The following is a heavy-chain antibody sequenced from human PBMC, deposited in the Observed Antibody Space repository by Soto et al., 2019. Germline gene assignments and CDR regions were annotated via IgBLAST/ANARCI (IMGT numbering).Heavy chain of an antibody. Sequence: GGSLRLSCAASGFTFSSYAMHWVRQAPGKGLEWVAVISYDGSNKYYADSVKGRFTISRDNSKNTLYLQMNSLRAEDTAVYYCAREMYGDYEDYYYYYGMDVWGQGTTVTVSS. J-gene: IGHJ6*02. V-gene: IGHV3-30-3*01. D-gene: IGHD4-17*01. CDR2: ISYDGSNK. CDR3: AREMYGDYEDYYYYYGMDV. CDR1: GFTFSSYA.